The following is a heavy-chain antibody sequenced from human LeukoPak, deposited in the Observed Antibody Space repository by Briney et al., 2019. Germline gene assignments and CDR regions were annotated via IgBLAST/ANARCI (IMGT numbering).Heavy chain of an antibody. CDR3: ARSYSSGWYVPFDY. D-gene: IGHD6-19*01. CDR2: ISYDGSNK. V-gene: IGHV3-30*04. CDR1: GFTFSSYA. J-gene: IGHJ4*02. Sequence: GGSLRLSCAASGFTFSSYAMHWVRQAPGKGLEWVAVISYDGSNKYYADSVKGRFTISRDNSKNTLYLQMNSLRAEDTAVYYCARSYSSGWYVPFDYWGQGTLVTVSS.